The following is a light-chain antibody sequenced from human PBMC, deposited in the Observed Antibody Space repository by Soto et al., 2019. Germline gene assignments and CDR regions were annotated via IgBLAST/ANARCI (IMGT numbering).Light chain of an antibody. CDR1: QSIGDT. CDR2: DTS. Sequence: EIVMTQSPATLSVSPGGRATLSCRASQSIGDTLAWYQQKPGLAPRLILYDTSFRATGIPDRFSGSGSGTDFTLTISRLDPEDFAVYYCQQYGSSPFTFGPGTKVDIK. V-gene: IGKV3D-20*01. J-gene: IGKJ3*01. CDR3: QQYGSSPFT.